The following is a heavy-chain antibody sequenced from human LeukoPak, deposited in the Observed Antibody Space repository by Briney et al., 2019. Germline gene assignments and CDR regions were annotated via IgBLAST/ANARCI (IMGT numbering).Heavy chain of an antibody. CDR3: ARQPRYAPEFDY. CDR1: GGSFSSYY. CDR2: IYYSGST. V-gene: IGHV4-39*01. J-gene: IGHJ4*02. Sequence: SETLSLTCAVYGGSFSSYYWGWIRQPPGKGLEWIGSIYYSGSTYYNPSLKSRVTISVDTSKNQFSLKLSSVTAADTAVYYCARQPRYAPEFDYWGQGTLVTVSS. D-gene: IGHD3-9*01.